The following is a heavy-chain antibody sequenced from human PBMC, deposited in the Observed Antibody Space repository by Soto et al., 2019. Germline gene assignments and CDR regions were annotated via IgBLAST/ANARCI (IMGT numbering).Heavy chain of an antibody. J-gene: IGHJ6*01. CDR1: GFTFSSYG. V-gene: IGHV3-33*01. CDR2: IWYDGSNK. CDR3: ARDTRTGYYDFRSGYYNYGMDS. D-gene: IGHD3-3*01. Sequence: VGSLRLSCAASGFTFSSYGMHWVRHSPGKWLEWVAVIWYDGSNKYYADSVKGRFTTSRDNSKNTLYLQMNSLRAEDTAVYYCARDTRTGYYDFRSGYYNYGMDSWGQGTSVNVSS.